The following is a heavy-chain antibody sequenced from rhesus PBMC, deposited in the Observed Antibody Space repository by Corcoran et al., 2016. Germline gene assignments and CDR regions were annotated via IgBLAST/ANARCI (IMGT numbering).Heavy chain of an antibody. Sequence: EVQLVQSGAEVKRPGESLKISCKTSGYSFTSYWISWVRQMPGKGLEWMGAIDPSDSDTRYSPSFQGQVTISADKSISTAYLQWSSLKASDTATYYCAKEAYYNFWTGYYTSGLDSWGQGVVVTVSS. CDR1: GYSFTSYW. CDR3: AKEAYYNFWTGYYTSGLDS. CDR2: IDPSDSDT. V-gene: IGHV5-2*01. J-gene: IGHJ6*01. D-gene: IGHD3-3*01.